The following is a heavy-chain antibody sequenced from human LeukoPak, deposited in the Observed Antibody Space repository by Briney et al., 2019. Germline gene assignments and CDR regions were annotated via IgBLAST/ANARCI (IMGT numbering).Heavy chain of an antibody. D-gene: IGHD5-24*01. CDR3: ARNRDGYNSFDY. CDR1: GGSINNGGYY. V-gene: IGHV4-31*11. J-gene: IGHJ4*02. Sequence: SETLSLTCAVSGGSINNGGYYWSWIRQHPGKGLEWIGYIYYGGSSYYNPSLRSRVTISVDTSKNHFSPKLSSVTAADTAVYYCARNRDGYNSFDYWGQGTLVTVSS. CDR2: IYYGGSS.